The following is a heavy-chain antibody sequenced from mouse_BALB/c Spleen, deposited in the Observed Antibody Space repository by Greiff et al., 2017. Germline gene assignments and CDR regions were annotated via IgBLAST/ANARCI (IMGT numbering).Heavy chain of an antibody. CDR1: GYTFTDYE. Sequence: VQLQPSGAELVRPGASVTLSCQASGYTFTDYEMPWVEPTPVHGLEWIGAIDPETGGTAYNQKFKGKATLTADKSSSTAYMELRSLTSEDSAVYYCTRLTGTEGFAYWGQGTLVTVSA. V-gene: IGHV1-15*01. D-gene: IGHD4-1*01. J-gene: IGHJ3*01. CDR3: TRLTGTEGFAY. CDR2: IDPETGGT.